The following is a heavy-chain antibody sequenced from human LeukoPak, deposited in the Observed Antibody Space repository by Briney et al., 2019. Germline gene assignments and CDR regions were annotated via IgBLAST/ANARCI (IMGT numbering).Heavy chain of an antibody. CDR3: ARSGYGGNRPEAY. Sequence: SETLSLTCAVYGGSFSGYYWSWIRQPPGKGLEWIGEINHSGSTNYKPSLKSRVTISVDTSENQFSLKLSSVTAADTAVYYCARSGYGGNRPEAYWGQGTLVTVSS. J-gene: IGHJ4*02. CDR1: GGSFSGYY. V-gene: IGHV4-34*01. D-gene: IGHD4-23*01. CDR2: INHSGST.